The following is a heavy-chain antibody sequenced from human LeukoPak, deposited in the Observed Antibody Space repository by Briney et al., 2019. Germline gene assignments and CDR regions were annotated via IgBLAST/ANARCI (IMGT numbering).Heavy chain of an antibody. CDR1: GFTFDDYA. CDR2: ISWNSGSI. Sequence: PGGSLRLSCAASGFTFDDYAMHWVRQAPGKGLEWVSGISWNSGSIGYADSVKGRFTISRDNAKNSLYLQMNSLRAEGTALYYCAKDMILWFGEAAFDYWGQGTLVTVSS. CDR3: AKDMILWFGEAAFDY. V-gene: IGHV3-9*01. D-gene: IGHD3-10*01. J-gene: IGHJ4*02.